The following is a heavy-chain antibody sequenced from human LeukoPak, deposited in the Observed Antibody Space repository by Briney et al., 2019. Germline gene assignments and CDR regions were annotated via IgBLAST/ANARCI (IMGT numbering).Heavy chain of an antibody. CDR2: ISGSGGST. V-gene: IGHV3-23*01. CDR3: ANSPFMITFGGVIGFDY. Sequence: PGGSLRLSCAASGFTFSSYAMSWVRQAPGKGLEWVSAISGSGGSTYYADSVKGRFTISRDNSKNTLYLQMNSLRAEDTAVYYCANSPFMITFGGVIGFDYWGQGTLVTVSS. CDR1: GFTFSSYA. J-gene: IGHJ4*02. D-gene: IGHD3-16*02.